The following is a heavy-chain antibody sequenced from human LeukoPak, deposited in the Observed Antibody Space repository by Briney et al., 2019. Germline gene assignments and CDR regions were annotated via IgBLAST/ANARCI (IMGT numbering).Heavy chain of an antibody. CDR2: IYYSGST. D-gene: IGHD2-2*01. V-gene: IGHV4-39*07. CDR1: GGSISSSSYY. Sequence: TASETLSLTCTVSGGSISSSSYYWGWIRQPPGKGLEWIGSIYYSGSTYYNPSLQSRVSISVDTSKNQFSLKLSSVTAADTAVYYCASAFCSSTSCYVLTGSPLKDWGQGTLVTVSS. CDR3: ASAFCSSTSCYVLTGSPLKD. J-gene: IGHJ4*02.